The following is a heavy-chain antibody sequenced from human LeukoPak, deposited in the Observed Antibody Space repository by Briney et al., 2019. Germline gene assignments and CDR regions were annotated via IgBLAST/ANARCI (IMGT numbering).Heavy chain of an antibody. J-gene: IGHJ4*02. CDR2: ISSNGGST. Sequence: GGPLRLSCAASGFTFSSYAMHWVRQAPGKGLEYASAISSNGGSTYYANSVKGRFTISRDNSKNTLYLQMGSLRAEDMAVYYCARALPYTAIDYWGQGTLVTVSS. V-gene: IGHV3-64*01. CDR1: GFTFSSYA. D-gene: IGHD5-18*01. CDR3: ARALPYTAIDY.